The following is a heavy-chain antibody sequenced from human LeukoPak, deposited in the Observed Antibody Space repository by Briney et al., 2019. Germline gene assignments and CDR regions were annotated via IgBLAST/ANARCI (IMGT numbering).Heavy chain of an antibody. CDR3: AKDPSRFGSSFTN. J-gene: IGHJ4*02. CDR1: GFTLSSYA. V-gene: IGHV3-23*01. CDR2: ISGSGGST. Sequence: GGSLRLSCAASGFTLSSYAMSWVRQAPGKGLEWVSAISGSGGSTYYADSVKGRFTISRDNSKNTLYLQMNSLRAEDTAVYYCAKDPSRFGSSFTNWGQGTLVTVSS. D-gene: IGHD6-13*01.